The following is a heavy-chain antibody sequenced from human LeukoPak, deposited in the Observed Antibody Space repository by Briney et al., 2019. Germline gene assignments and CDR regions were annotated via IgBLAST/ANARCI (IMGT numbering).Heavy chain of an antibody. J-gene: IGHJ4*02. V-gene: IGHV3-53*05. CDR2: IYSGGST. CDR1: GFAVSSNY. Sequence: GGSLRLSCAASGFAVSSNYMSWVRQAPGKGLEWASVIYSGGSTYYADSVKGRFTISRDNSKNTLYLQMNSLRAEDTAVYYCARDDNLRVVPAAMDYWGQGTLVTVSS. CDR3: ARDDNLRVVPAAMDY. D-gene: IGHD2-2*01.